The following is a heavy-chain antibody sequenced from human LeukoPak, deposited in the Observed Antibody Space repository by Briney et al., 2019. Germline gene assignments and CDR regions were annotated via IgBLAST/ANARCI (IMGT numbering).Heavy chain of an antibody. CDR2: IYYSGST. V-gene: IGHV4-39*01. J-gene: IGHJ4*02. CDR1: GGSISSSSYY. D-gene: IGHD6-13*01. CDR3: ARQVSAAAGEIDY. Sequence: PSETLSLTCTVSGGSISSSSYYWGWIRQPPGKGLEWIGSIYYSGSTYYNPSLKSRVTISVDTSKNQCSLKLSSVTAADTAVYYCARQVSAAAGEIDYWGQGTLVTVSS.